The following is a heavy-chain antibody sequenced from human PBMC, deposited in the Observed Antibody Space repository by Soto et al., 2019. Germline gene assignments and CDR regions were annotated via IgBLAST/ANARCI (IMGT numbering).Heavy chain of an antibody. CDR1: GYPFTSYH. Sequence: QVQLVQSGAEVRKPGASLKLSCKTSGYPFTSYHMNWVRQAPGQGLEWMVVINPTEGRTRHSQRFQDRVTMTRDTSPSTVYMELSSLRSDDTATYFCARGREYSFGYNWFDPWGQGTLVTVSS. D-gene: IGHD5-12*01. V-gene: IGHV1-46*01. CDR2: INPTEGRT. J-gene: IGHJ5*02. CDR3: ARGREYSFGYNWFDP.